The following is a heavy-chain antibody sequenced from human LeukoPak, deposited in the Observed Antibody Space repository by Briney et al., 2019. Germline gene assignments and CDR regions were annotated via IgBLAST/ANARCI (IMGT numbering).Heavy chain of an antibody. CDR3: ARDSRWIQFDY. J-gene: IGHJ4*02. D-gene: IGHD5-18*01. CDR1: GFTFSHYS. Sequence: GGSLRLSCAASGFTFSHYSMHWVRQAPGKGLQWVAVISYDGSGKFYADSVKGRFTISRDNSKNTLYLQMDSLRADDTAVYYCARDSRWIQFDYWGQGTLVTVSS. CDR2: ISYDGSGK. V-gene: IGHV3-30*04.